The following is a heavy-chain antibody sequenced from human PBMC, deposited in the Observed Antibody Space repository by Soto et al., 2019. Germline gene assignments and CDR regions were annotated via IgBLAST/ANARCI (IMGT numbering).Heavy chain of an antibody. CDR1: GFTFSNAW. CDR3: TTVYGDIPYYYYYYMDV. Sequence: EVQLVESGGGLVKPGGSLRLSCAASGFTFSNAWMSWVRQAPGKGLEWVGRIKSKTDGGTTDYAAPVKGRFTISRDDSKNTLYLQINSLKTEDTAVYYCTTVYGDIPYYYYYYMDVWGKGTTVTVSS. D-gene: IGHD4-17*01. CDR2: IKSKTDGGTT. V-gene: IGHV3-15*01. J-gene: IGHJ6*03.